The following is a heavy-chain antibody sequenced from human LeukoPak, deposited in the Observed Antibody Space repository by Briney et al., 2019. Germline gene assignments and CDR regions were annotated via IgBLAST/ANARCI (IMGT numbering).Heavy chain of an antibody. CDR3: ARDQGYSSSPFWGGDNWFDP. CDR1: GGSFSGYY. Sequence: PSETLSLTCAVYGGSFSGYYWSWIRQPPGKGLEWIGEINHSGSTNYNPSLKSRVTMSVDTSKNQFSLKLSSVTAADTAVYYCARDQGYSSSPFWGGDNWFDPWGQGTLVTVSS. J-gene: IGHJ5*02. CDR2: INHSGST. V-gene: IGHV4-34*01. D-gene: IGHD6-13*01.